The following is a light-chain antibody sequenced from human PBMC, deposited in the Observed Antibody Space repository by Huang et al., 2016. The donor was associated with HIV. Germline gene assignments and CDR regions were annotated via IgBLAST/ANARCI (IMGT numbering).Light chain of an antibody. Sequence: EIVMTQSPATLSVSPGERATLSCRASQNITRLAWYQHKPGQAPRLLIYDASSRATCVPARVSGGGSGTDFTLTVSSLQSDDFALYYCQQYDDWPPWTFGQGTQVDMK. CDR2: DAS. V-gene: IGKV3-15*01. J-gene: IGKJ1*01. CDR1: QNITR. CDR3: QQYDDWPPWT.